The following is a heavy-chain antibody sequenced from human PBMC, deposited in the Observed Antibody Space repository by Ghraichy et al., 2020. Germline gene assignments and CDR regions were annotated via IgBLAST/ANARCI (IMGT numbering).Heavy chain of an antibody. J-gene: IGHJ5*02. CDR2: INHSGST. Sequence: SETLSLTCAVYGGSFSGYYWSWIRQPPGKGLEWIGEINHSGSTNYNPSLKSRVTISVDTSKNQFSLKLSSVTAADTAVYYCARGLSWQIVVVPAALEVWFDPGGQGTLVTVSS. CDR1: GGSFSGYY. V-gene: IGHV4-34*01. CDR3: ARGLSWQIVVVPAALEVWFDP. D-gene: IGHD2-2*01.